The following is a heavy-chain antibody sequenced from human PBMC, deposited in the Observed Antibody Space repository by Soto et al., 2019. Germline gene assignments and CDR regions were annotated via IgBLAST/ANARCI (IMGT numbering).Heavy chain of an antibody. J-gene: IGHJ6*02. Sequence: SETLSLTCTVSGGSISSYYWSWIRQPPGEGLEWIGYIYYSGSTNYNPSLKSRVTISVDTSKNQCSLKLSSVTAADTAVYYCARGGDCSGGSCYYYYYGMDVWGQGTTVTVSS. CDR1: GGSISSYY. CDR3: ARGGDCSGGSCYYYYYGMDV. D-gene: IGHD2-15*01. V-gene: IGHV4-59*01. CDR2: IYYSGST.